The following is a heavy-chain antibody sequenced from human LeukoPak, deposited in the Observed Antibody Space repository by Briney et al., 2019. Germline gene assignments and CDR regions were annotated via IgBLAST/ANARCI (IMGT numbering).Heavy chain of an antibody. CDR1: GYTLTELS. J-gene: IGHJ4*02. CDR2: INPNSGGT. CDR3: ASGPSDLGSSSQF. V-gene: IGHV1-2*02. Sequence: GASVKVSCKVSGYTLTELSMHWVRQAPGQGLEWMGWINPNSGGTNYAQKFQGRVTMTRDTSISTVYMELSSLRSDDTAVYYCASGPSDLGSSSQFWGQGTLVTVSS. D-gene: IGHD6-6*01.